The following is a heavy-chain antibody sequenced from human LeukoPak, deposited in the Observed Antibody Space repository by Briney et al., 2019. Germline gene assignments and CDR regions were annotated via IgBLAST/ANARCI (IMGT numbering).Heavy chain of an antibody. J-gene: IGHJ5*02. CDR2: TYYRSKWYN. CDR3: ARDRSNWFDT. V-gene: IGHV6-1*01. CDR1: GDSVSSNSAA. Sequence: SQTRSLTCAISGDSVSSNSAAWNWMRQSPSRGLEWLGRTYYRSKWYNDYAVSVKSRINIDPATSKNQFSLQLNSVAPEDTAVYYCARDRSNWFDTWGQGTLVTVSS.